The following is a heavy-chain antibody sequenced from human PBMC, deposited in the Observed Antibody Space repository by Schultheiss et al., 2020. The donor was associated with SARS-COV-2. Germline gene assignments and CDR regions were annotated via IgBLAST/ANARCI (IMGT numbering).Heavy chain of an antibody. CDR2: IYHSGST. V-gene: IGHV4/OR15-8*01. J-gene: IGHJ6*02. Sequence: ESLKISCAASGFPFSSYAMSWVRQAPGKGLEWIGEIYHSGSTNYNPSLKSRVTISIDKSKNQFSLKLSSVTAADTAVYYCARGYCSSTSCYSPPVYYYYGMDVWGQGTTVTVSS. CDR3: ARGYCSSTSCYSPPVYYYYGMDV. CDR1: GFPFSSYAM. D-gene: IGHD2-2*01.